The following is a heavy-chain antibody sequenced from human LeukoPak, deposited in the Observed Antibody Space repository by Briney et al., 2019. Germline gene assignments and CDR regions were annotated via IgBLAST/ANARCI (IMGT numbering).Heavy chain of an antibody. J-gene: IGHJ3*02. CDR3: ARDTGYCSGGSCYSAAAFDI. V-gene: IGHV1-69*05. D-gene: IGHD2-15*01. Sequence: GASVKVSCKASGGTFSSYAISWVRQAPGQGLEWMGGIIPIFGTANYAQKFQGRVTITTDESTSTAYMELSSLRSEYTAVYYCARDTGYCSGGSCYSAAAFDIWGQGTMVTVSS. CDR1: GGTFSSYA. CDR2: IIPIFGTA.